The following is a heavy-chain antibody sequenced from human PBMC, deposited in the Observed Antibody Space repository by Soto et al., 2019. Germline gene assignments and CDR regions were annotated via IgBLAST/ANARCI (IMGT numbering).Heavy chain of an antibody. D-gene: IGHD5-18*01. J-gene: IGHJ4*02. Sequence: QVQLVESGGGVVQPGRSLRLSCAASGFTFSSYGMHWVRQAPGKGLEWVAVISYDGSNKYYADSVKGRFTISRDNSKNTLYRQMNSLRAEDTAVYYCAKDSAYSYGYYFDYWGQGTLVTVSS. V-gene: IGHV3-30*18. CDR1: GFTFSSYG. CDR2: ISYDGSNK. CDR3: AKDSAYSYGYYFDY.